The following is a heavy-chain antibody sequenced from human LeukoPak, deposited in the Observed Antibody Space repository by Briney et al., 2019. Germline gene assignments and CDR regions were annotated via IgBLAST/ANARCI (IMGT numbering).Heavy chain of an antibody. Sequence: SETLSLTCTVSGGSISSYYWSWIRQPAGKGLEWIGRIYTSGSTNYNPSLKSRVTMSVDTSKNQFSLKLSSATAADTAVYYCAREAVGYSGYYFDYWGQGTLVTVSS. J-gene: IGHJ4*02. V-gene: IGHV4-4*07. D-gene: IGHD5-12*01. CDR1: GGSISSYY. CDR2: IYTSGST. CDR3: AREAVGYSGYYFDY.